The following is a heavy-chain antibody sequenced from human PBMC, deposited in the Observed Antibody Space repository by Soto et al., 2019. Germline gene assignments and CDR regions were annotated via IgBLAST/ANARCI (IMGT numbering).Heavy chain of an antibody. CDR2: ISYDGSNE. V-gene: IGHV3-30*03. CDR1: GFPFSGYG. CDR3: ARDRWLETFDY. J-gene: IGHJ4*02. D-gene: IGHD6-19*01. Sequence: QVQLVESGGGVVQPGRSLRLSCAASGFPFSGYGMHWVRQAPGKGLEWVAVISYDGSNEYYADSVMGRFTISRDNSKNTVYLQMNSLMAEDAAVYYCARDRWLETFDYWGQGTLVTVSS.